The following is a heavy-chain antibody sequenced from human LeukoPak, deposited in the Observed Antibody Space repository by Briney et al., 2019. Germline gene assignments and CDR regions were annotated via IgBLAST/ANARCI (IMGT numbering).Heavy chain of an antibody. V-gene: IGHV4-59*01. J-gene: IGHJ4*02. CDR3: ARETITMIVVG. CDR1: GGSISSYY. CDR2: IYYSGST. Sequence: SETLSLTCTVSGGSISSYYWSWIRQPPGKGLEWIGYIYYSGSTNYNPSLKSRVTISVDTSKNQFSLKLSSVTTADTAVYYCARETITMIVVGWGQGTLVTVSS. D-gene: IGHD3-22*01.